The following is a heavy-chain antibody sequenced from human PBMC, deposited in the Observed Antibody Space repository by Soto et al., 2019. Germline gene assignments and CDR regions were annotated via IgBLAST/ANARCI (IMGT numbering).Heavy chain of an antibody. CDR1: GFTFSNCA. J-gene: IGHJ4*02. D-gene: IGHD1-26*01. Sequence: GGSLRLSCAASGFTFSNCAMSWVRQAPGKGLEWVSIISGDGGSIYYADSVEGRFTISRDNSKNTLNLQMSSLRAGDTAVYYCVKAVGPTAPSSRIFGYWGLGTLVTVYS. CDR2: ISGDGGSI. CDR3: VKAVGPTAPSSRIFGY. V-gene: IGHV3-23*01.